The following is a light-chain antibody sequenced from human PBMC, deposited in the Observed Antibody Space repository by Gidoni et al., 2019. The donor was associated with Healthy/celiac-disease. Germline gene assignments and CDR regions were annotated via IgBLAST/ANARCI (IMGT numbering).Light chain of an antibody. CDR1: QSVSCN. CDR2: GAS. J-gene: IGKJ1*01. Sequence: ELVITQSPATPAGSPGERAILSCRASQSVSCNVCWYQQKPRQATRLRIYGASTRATGIPARFSGSGSGTEFTFTISSMQSEDFAVYYYQQYNNWPPWTFGQGTKVEIK. V-gene: IGKV3-15*01. CDR3: QQYNNWPPWT.